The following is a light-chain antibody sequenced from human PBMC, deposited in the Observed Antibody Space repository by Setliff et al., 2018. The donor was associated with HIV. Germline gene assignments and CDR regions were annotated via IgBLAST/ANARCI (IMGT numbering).Light chain of an antibody. Sequence: QSVLTQPASVSASPGQSITISCSGSRDDVGSYDLVSWYQQDPGKAPELLIFEVDKRASGVSNRLSGSKSGTTASLTISGLQVEDEGDYYCCSYVGASTYVCGSGTKVTVL. CDR1: RDDVGSYDL. CDR3: CSYVGASTYV. J-gene: IGLJ1*01. CDR2: EVD. V-gene: IGLV2-23*02.